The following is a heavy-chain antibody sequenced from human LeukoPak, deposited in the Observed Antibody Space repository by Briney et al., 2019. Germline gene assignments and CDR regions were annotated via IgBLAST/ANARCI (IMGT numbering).Heavy chain of an antibody. D-gene: IGHD5-18*01. V-gene: IGHV3-23*01. J-gene: IGHJ4*02. CDR1: GFTFGSYA. CDR2: ISVRGRST. CDR3: AREGYSYGLDY. Sequence: GGSLRLSCAASGFTFGSYAMSWVRQAPGKGLEWVSTISVRGRSTYYADSLKGRFTISRDNSKNTLYLQMNSLRAEDTAVYYCAREGYSYGLDYWGQGTLVTVSS.